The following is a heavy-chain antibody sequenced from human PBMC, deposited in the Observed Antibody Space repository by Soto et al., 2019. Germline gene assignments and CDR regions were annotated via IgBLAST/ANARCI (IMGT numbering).Heavy chain of an antibody. J-gene: IGHJ6*02. D-gene: IGHD3-22*01. CDR2: IIPIFGTA. Sequence: SVKVSCKASGGTFSSYAISWVRQAPGQGLEWMGGIIPIFGTANYAQKFQGRVTITADESTSTAYMELSSLRSEDTAVYYCARDRERAYYYDSSGYPQGMDVWGQGTTVIVS. V-gene: IGHV1-69*13. CDR1: GGTFSSYA. CDR3: ARDRERAYYYDSSGYPQGMDV.